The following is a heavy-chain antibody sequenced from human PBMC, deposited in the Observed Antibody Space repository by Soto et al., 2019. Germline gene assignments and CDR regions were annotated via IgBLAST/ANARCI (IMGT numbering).Heavy chain of an antibody. J-gene: IGHJ3*02. Sequence: PGGSLRLSCAASGFTFSSYGMHWVRQAPGEGLEWVAVIWYDGSNKYYADSVKGRFTISRDNSKNTLYLQMNSLRAEDTAVYYCARDWRTGAFDIWGQGTMVTVSS. CDR2: IWYDGSNK. CDR1: GFTFSSYG. V-gene: IGHV3-33*01. CDR3: ARDWRTGAFDI.